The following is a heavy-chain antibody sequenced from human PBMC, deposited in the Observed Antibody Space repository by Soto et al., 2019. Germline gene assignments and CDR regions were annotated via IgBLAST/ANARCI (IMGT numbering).Heavy chain of an antibody. CDR2: ISGSGGTT. Sequence: EVQLLESGGGLVQPGGSPRLSCAASGFTFSSYAMTWVRQAPAQGLEWVSGISGSGGTTYYADSVKGRFTISRDSSKNTLYLQMDSLRVEDTAVYYCAKKTDSSSPWGALDIWGQGTMVSVFS. J-gene: IGHJ3*02. CDR3: AKKTDSSSPWGALDI. CDR1: GFTFSSYA. V-gene: IGHV3-23*01. D-gene: IGHD6-6*01.